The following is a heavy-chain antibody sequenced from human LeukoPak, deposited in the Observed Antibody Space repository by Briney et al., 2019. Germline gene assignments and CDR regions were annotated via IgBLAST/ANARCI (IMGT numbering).Heavy chain of an antibody. CDR1: VYTFTSNA. V-gene: IGHV7-4-1*02. CDR3: ARVINFNWSDM. J-gene: IGHJ4*02. CDR2: INTNTRNP. Sequence: ASVKVSCKTSVYTFTSNAINWVRQAPGQGLEWMGWINTNTRNPTYALGFTGRFVFSLDSSVSTAYLQITSLQAEDTAVYYCARVINFNWSDMWGQGTMVTVSS. D-gene: IGHD3-3*01.